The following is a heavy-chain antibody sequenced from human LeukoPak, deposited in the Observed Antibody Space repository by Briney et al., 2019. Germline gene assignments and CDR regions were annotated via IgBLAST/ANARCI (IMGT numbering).Heavy chain of an antibody. CDR2: IYYSGST. V-gene: IGHV4-59*01. D-gene: IGHD3-10*01. CDR1: VGSISSYY. Sequence: SETLSLTCTVSVGSISSYYWSWIRQPPGKGLEGIGYIYYSGSTNYNPSLKSRVTISVDTSKNQFSLKLSSVTAADTAVYYCARARDRGDVGRWGQGTLVTVSS. J-gene: IGHJ4*02. CDR3: ARARDRGDVGR.